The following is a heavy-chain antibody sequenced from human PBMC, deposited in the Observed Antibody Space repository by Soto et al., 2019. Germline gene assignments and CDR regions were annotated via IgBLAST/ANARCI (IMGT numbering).Heavy chain of an antibody. D-gene: IGHD2-21*02. Sequence: HPGGSLRLSCAASGFTFSSYSMNWVRQAPGKGLEWVAVISYDGSNKYYADSVKGRFTISRDNSKNTLYLQMNSLRAEDTAVYYCARDPVAYCGGDCRTFDYWGQGTLVTVPQ. CDR3: ARDPVAYCGGDCRTFDY. V-gene: IGHV3-30*03. CDR1: GFTFSSYS. J-gene: IGHJ4*02. CDR2: ISYDGSNK.